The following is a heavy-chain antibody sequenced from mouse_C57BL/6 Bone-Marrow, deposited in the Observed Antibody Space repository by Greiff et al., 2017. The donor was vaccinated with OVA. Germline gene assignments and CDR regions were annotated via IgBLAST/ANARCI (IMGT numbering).Heavy chain of an antibody. J-gene: IGHJ4*01. CDR1: GYTFTNYW. Sequence: QVQLQQPGAELVRPGTSVKMSCKASGYTFTNYWIGWAKQRPGHGLEWIGDIYPGGGYTNYNEKFKGKATLTADKSSSTAYMQFSSLTSEDSAIDYCARWGVRRGGYDMDDWGKGTSVTVSS. D-gene: IGHD2-14*01. CDR3: ARWGVRRGGYDMDD. V-gene: IGHV1-63*01. CDR2: IYPGGGYT.